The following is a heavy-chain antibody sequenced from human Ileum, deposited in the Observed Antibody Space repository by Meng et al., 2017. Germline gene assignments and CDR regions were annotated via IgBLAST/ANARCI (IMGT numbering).Heavy chain of an antibody. CDR1: GFVFNDAW. D-gene: IGHD3-16*01. CDR3: VGDPPGGSPGLDY. J-gene: IGHJ4*02. CDR2: LKSKAFGETA. V-gene: IGHV3-15*01. Sequence: GESLKISCDASGFVFNDAWINWVRQAPGKGLEWLGHLKSKAFGETANYAAPVKGRFSISRDDSTSTAYLQMNSLKVEDTAVYFCVGDPPGGSPGLDYWGQGTPVTVSS.